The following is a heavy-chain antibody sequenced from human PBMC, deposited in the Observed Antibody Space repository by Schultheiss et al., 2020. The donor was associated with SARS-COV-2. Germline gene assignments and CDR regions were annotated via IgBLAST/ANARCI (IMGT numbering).Heavy chain of an antibody. CDR1: GGSISSGGYS. V-gene: IGHV4-30-2*01. Sequence: SETLSLTCAVSGGSISSGGYSWSWIRQPPGKGLEWIGYIYHSGSTYYNPSLKSRVTISVDRSKNQFSLKLSSVTAADTAVYYCARGVRTVVSPHFDYWGQGTLVTVSS. CDR3: ARGVRTVVSPHFDY. D-gene: IGHD4-23*01. J-gene: IGHJ4*02. CDR2: IYHSGST.